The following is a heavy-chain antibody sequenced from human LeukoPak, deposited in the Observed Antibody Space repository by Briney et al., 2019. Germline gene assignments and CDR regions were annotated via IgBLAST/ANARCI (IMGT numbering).Heavy chain of an antibody. CDR3: AISTSPYVIEVWTNGPLDY. D-gene: IGHD3-22*01. Sequence: ASVKVSCKASGYTFTSNYIHWVRQAPGQGLEWMGRINPKSGGTNYAQEFQGRVTMTRDTSINTAYMELSRVRSDDTAVYYCAISTSPYVIEVWTNGPLDYWGQGTLVTVSS. J-gene: IGHJ4*02. V-gene: IGHV1-2*06. CDR1: GYTFTSNY. CDR2: INPKSGGT.